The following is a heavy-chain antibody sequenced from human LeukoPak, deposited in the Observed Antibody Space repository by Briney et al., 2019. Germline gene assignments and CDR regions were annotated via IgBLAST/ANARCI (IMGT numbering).Heavy chain of an antibody. CDR1: GYSISSGYY. CDR3: ARLMNTPDVIATPDY. CDR2: IYHSGST. D-gene: IGHD2-21*01. Sequence: PSETLSLTCAVSGYSISSGYYWGWIRPPPGKGLEWIGSIYHSGSTYYNPSLKSRVTISVDTSKNQFSLKLSSVTAADTAVYYCARLMNTPDVIATPDYWGQGTLSPSPQ. V-gene: IGHV4-38-2*01. J-gene: IGHJ4*02.